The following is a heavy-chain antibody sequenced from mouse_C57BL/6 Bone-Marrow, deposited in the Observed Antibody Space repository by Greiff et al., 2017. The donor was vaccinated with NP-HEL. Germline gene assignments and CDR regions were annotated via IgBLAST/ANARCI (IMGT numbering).Heavy chain of an antibody. CDR1: GYTFTSYW. V-gene: IGHV1-69*01. J-gene: IGHJ1*03. Sequence: QVQLQQPGAELVMPGASVKLSCKASGYTFTSYWMHWVKQRPGQGLEWIGEIDPSDSYTNYNQKFKGKSTLTVDKSSSTAYMQLSSLTSEDSAVYYCAREGHDYGSSYWYFDVWGTGTTVTVSS. D-gene: IGHD1-1*01. CDR2: IDPSDSYT. CDR3: AREGHDYGSSYWYFDV.